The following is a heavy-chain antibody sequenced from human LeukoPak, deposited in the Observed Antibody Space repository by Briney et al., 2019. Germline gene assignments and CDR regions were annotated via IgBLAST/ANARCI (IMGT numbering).Heavy chain of an antibody. CDR3: ARGGTSALEWFGP. D-gene: IGHD3-3*01. Sequence: GGSLRLSCAASGFPFSSYRRNWVRRAPGRGLGYISSISSSSNYISYAASMKGRLTISRDNAKNSLYLQMNSLRAADTAVYYCARGGTSALEWFGPWGQGTLVTVSS. CDR1: GFPFSSYR. J-gene: IGHJ5*02. V-gene: IGHV3-21*04. CDR2: ISSSSNYI.